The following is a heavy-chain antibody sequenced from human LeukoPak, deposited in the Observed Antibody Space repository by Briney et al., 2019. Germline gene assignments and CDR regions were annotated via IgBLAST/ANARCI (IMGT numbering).Heavy chain of an antibody. V-gene: IGHV1-69*04. CDR1: GGTFSSYT. CDR3: AREVGTYYDILTGSTGD. J-gene: IGHJ4*02. Sequence: GASVKVSCKASGGTFSSYTISWVRQAPGQGLEWRGRIIPILGIANYAQKFQGRVTITADKSTSTAYMELSSLRSEDTAVYYCAREVGTYYDILTGSTGDWGQGTLVTVSS. CDR2: IIPILGIA. D-gene: IGHD3-9*01.